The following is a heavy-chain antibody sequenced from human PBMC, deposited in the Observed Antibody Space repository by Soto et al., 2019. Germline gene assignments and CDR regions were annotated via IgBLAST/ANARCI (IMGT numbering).Heavy chain of an antibody. Sequence: VSVKVSCKASGYTFHNYGVSWVRQAPGQGLEWMGRISAYNYNTHYAQNFEGRVTMTTDTSTSTAYRELRSLRSDDTAIYYCARLTGGFRQRLYYWGQGTHVTVS. D-gene: IGHD3-16*01. J-gene: IGHJ4*02. CDR2: ISAYNYNT. CDR3: ARLTGGFRQRLYY. V-gene: IGHV1-18*01. CDR1: GYTFHNYG.